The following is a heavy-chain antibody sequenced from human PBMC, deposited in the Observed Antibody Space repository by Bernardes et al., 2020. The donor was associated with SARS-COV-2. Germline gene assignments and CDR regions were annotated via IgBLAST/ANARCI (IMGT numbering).Heavy chain of an antibody. J-gene: IGHJ3*01. Sequence: GGSLRLSCAASGFTFEDYTMHWVRPVPGKGLERVSLVSRDGSTKNYADSVKGRFIISRDSSRNTVHLQMDSLRKEDTALYYCATERQSLTVFGVGHDAFDFWGQGTMVTVSS. CDR3: ATERQSLTVFGVGHDAFDF. CDR1: GFTFEDYT. CDR2: VSRDGSTK. V-gene: IGHV3-43*01. D-gene: IGHD3-3*01.